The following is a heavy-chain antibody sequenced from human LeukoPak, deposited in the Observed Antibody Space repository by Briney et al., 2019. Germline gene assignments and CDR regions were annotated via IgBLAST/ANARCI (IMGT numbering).Heavy chain of an antibody. CDR1: RFTFSTHW. Sequence: GGSLRLSCEASRFTFSTHWMHWVRQAPGKGLVWVSRIESDGGNAYYADSVKGRFTISRDNAKNTLYLQMNSLRAEDTAVYYCARGGGVLTAIDFWGQGTLVTVSS. D-gene: IGHD3-16*01. CDR3: ARGGGVLTAIDF. V-gene: IGHV3-74*01. CDR2: IESDGGNA. J-gene: IGHJ4*02.